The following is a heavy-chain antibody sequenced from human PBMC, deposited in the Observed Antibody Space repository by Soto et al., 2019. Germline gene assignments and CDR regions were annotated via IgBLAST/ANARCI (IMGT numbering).Heavy chain of an antibody. D-gene: IGHD2-8*02. CDR1: GFIVSSHY. CDR3: ARTKGAVVSLLDY. CDR2: IYSSGNA. J-gene: IGHJ4*02. V-gene: IGHV3-53*01. Sequence: PGGSLRLSCAASGFIVSSHYMNWVRQAPGRGLEWVSVIYSSGNAYYADSVKGRFTISRDNSKNTVDLQMTSLRGDDTAVYYCARTKGAVVSLLDYWGQGALVTVPS.